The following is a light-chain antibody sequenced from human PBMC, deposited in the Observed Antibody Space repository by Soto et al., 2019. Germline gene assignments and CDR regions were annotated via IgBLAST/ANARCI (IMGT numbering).Light chain of an antibody. CDR2: GAS. CDR1: QSVKSTY. CDR3: QQYGTSPWT. J-gene: IGKJ1*01. V-gene: IGKV3-20*01. Sequence: EIVLTQSPGTLSLSPGERATLSCRARQSVKSTYLAWYQQKPGQAPRLLIYGASSRATGIPDKFSGSGSGTNFTLTINRLEPEDFAVYYCQQYGTSPWTFGQGTKVEIK.